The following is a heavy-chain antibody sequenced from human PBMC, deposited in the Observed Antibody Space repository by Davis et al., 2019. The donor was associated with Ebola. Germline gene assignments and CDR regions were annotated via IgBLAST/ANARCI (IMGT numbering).Heavy chain of an antibody. CDR1: GFTFSSYS. CDR2: ISSSGSTI. J-gene: IGHJ6*02. V-gene: IGHV3-48*04. CDR3: ARLSYYGSGSYSEPYYYYGMDV. D-gene: IGHD3-10*01. Sequence: GESLKISCAASGFTFSSYSMNWVRQAPGKGLEWVSYISSSGSTIHYADSVKGRFTISRDNAKNSLYLQMNSLRAEDTAVYYCARLSYYGSGSYSEPYYYYGMDVWGQGTTVTVSS.